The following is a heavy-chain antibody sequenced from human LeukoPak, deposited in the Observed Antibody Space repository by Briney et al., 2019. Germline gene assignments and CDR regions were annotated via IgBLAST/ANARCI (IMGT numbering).Heavy chain of an antibody. CDR2: IYYSGST. CDR3: ARLTTVTTSYYFDY. CDR1: GGSISSYY. D-gene: IGHD4-17*01. Sequence: SETLSLTCTVSGGSISSYYWSCIRQPPGKGLEWIGYIYYSGSTNYNPSLKSRVTISVDTSKNQFSLKLSSVTAADTAVYYCARLTTVTTSYYFDYWGQGTLVTVSS. J-gene: IGHJ4*02. V-gene: IGHV4-59*08.